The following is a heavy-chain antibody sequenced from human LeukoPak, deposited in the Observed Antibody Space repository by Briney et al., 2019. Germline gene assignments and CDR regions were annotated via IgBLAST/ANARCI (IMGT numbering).Heavy chain of an antibody. D-gene: IGHD3-10*01. J-gene: IGHJ6*02. CDR1: GGSISSGGYY. Sequence: SQTLSLTCTVSGGSISSGGYYWSWIRQHPGKGLEWIGYIYYSGSTYYNPSLKSRVTISVDTSKNQFSLKLSSVTAADTAVYYCARASPKPSHYYGPMDVWGQGTTVTVSS. V-gene: IGHV4-31*03. CDR3: ARASPKPSHYYGPMDV. CDR2: IYYSGST.